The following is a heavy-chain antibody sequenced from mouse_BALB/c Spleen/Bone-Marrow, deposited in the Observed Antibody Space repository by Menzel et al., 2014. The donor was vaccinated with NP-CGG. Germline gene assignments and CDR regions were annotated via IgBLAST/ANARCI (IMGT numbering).Heavy chain of an antibody. CDR1: GDSFTGYT. J-gene: IGHJ4*01. V-gene: IGHV1-18*01. CDR2: INPYNGGI. CDR3: ARSGYGRYAMDY. D-gene: IGHD2-2*01. Sequence: EVKLEESGPELVKPGASMKISCKASGDSFTGYTMNWVKQSHGKNLEWIGLINPYNGGIRYNQKFKGKATLTVDKSSSTAYMELLSLTSEDSAVYYCARSGYGRYAMDYWGQGTSVTVSS.